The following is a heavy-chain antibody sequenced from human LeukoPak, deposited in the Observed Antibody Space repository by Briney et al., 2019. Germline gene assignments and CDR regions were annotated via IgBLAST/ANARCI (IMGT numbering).Heavy chain of an antibody. V-gene: IGHV3-9*01. Sequence: GGSLRISCAASGFTFDDYAMHWVRQAPGKGLEWVSGISWNSGSIGYADSVKGRFTISRDNAKNSLYLQMNSLRAEDTALYYCAKAYSSGWWYWYFDLWGRGTLVTVSS. CDR2: ISWNSGSI. CDR1: GFTFDDYA. J-gene: IGHJ2*01. CDR3: AKAYSSGWWYWYFDL. D-gene: IGHD6-19*01.